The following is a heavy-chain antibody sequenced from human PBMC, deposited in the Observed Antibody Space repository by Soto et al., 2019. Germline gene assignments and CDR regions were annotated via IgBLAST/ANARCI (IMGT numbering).Heavy chain of an antibody. J-gene: IGHJ4*02. CDR3: AKNNMGYYLDY. D-gene: IGHD3-10*01. Sequence: EVQVLESGGALVQPGGSLRLSCAASGFTFSNYAMSWVRQAPGKGLEWVSRISGRGGTTYYADSVKGRLTLSRDNSKNTLYLQMNSLRVEDTAVYYCAKNNMGYYLDYWGQGTLVTVSS. CDR2: ISGRGGTT. CDR1: GFTFSNYA. V-gene: IGHV3-23*01.